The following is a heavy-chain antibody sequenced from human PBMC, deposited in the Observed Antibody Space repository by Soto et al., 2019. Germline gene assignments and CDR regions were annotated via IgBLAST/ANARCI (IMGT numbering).Heavy chain of an antibody. Sequence: EVQLVESGGGLVKPGGSLRLSCAASGFTFSSYSMNWVRQAPGKGLEWVSSISSSSSYMYYADSVKGRFTISRDNAKNSLYLQMNSLRAEDTAVYYCARADRLRWYPRYFDLWGRGTLVTVSS. V-gene: IGHV3-21*01. CDR1: GFTFSSYS. J-gene: IGHJ2*01. D-gene: IGHD4-17*01. CDR3: ARADRLRWYPRYFDL. CDR2: ISSSSSYM.